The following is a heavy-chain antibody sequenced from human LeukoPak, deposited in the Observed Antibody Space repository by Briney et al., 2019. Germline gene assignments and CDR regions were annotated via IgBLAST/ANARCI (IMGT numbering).Heavy chain of an antibody. CDR1: GYTFTGYS. Sequence: ASVKVSCKASGYTFTGYSMHWVRQAPGQGLEWMGWINPKSGGTIYGQKFQGRVIMTRDTSISTAYMELTSLRSDDTAVYYCARDHGYSSGWHEYFQHWGQGTLVTVSS. D-gene: IGHD6-19*01. V-gene: IGHV1-2*02. J-gene: IGHJ1*01. CDR2: INPKSGGT. CDR3: ARDHGYSSGWHEYFQH.